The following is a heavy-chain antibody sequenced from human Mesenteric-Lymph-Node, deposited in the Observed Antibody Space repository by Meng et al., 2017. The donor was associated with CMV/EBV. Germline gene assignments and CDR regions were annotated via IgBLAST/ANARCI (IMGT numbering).Heavy chain of an antibody. V-gene: IGHV4-34*01. CDR2: INHSGST. Sequence: VQLHLCGSGLLKPSAPLSVTWAVYGGSFSDYYWNWIRQSPEKGLEWIGEINHSGSTTYNPSFTSRIIISVDTSTNQISLNMSSVTAADTAVYYCARGSSYDILTGYFDYWGQGALVTVSS. J-gene: IGHJ4*02. CDR1: GGSFSDYY. D-gene: IGHD3-9*01. CDR3: ARGSSYDILTGYFDY.